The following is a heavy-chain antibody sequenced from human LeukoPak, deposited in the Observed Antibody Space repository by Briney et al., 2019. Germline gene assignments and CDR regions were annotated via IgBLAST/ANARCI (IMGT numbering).Heavy chain of an antibody. CDR1: GFRFSSYA. CDR2: ISGSGGST. D-gene: IGHD3-3*01. CDR3: VKGGQNYDFWRFDY. V-gene: IGHV3-23*01. Sequence: GGSLRLSCGASGFRFSSYAMSWVRQAPGKGLEWASSISGSGGSTYYTDSVKGRFAISRDNSKSTLYMQMNSLGTDDTALYYCVKGGQNYDFWRFDYWGQGTLVTASS. J-gene: IGHJ4*02.